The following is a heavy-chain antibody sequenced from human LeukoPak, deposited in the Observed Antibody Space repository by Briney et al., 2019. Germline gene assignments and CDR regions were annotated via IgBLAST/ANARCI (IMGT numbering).Heavy chain of an antibody. V-gene: IGHV3-23*01. Sequence: GGSLRLSCTASGFTFSSYTMSWVRQAPGKGLKWVSTITTGGPNTYYADSVKGRFTVSRDDSKNTLYLQMNNLRAEDTAVYYCARESTEVFDYWGQETLVTVSS. J-gene: IGHJ4*02. D-gene: IGHD4-11*01. CDR1: GFTFSSYT. CDR2: ITTGGPNT. CDR3: ARESTEVFDY.